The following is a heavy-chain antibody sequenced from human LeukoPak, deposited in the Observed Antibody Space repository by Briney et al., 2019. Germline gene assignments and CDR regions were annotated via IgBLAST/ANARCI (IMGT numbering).Heavy chain of an antibody. CDR2: ISSSGTTI. CDR3: ARGKSAGGYEPYY. D-gene: IGHD5-12*01. J-gene: IGHJ4*02. V-gene: IGHV3-48*03. CDR1: GFTFSSYE. Sequence: PGGSLRLSCAASGFTFSSYEMKWVRQAPGKGLEWVSYISSSGTTIYYADSVKGRFTISRDNAKNSLYLQMNSLRAEDTAVYYCARGKSAGGYEPYYWGQGTLVIVSS.